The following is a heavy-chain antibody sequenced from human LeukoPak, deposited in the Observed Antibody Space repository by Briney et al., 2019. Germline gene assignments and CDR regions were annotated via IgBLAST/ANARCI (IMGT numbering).Heavy chain of an antibody. CDR1: GGSISSYY. CDR2: INHSGST. V-gene: IGHV4-34*01. D-gene: IGHD6-6*01. Sequence: SETLSLTCTVSGGSISSYYWSWIRQPPGKGLEWIGEINHSGSTNYNPSLKSRVTISVDTSKNQFSLKLSSVTAADTAVYYCARGLYSSSSTLIWFDPWGQGTLVTVSS. J-gene: IGHJ5*02. CDR3: ARGLYSSSSTLIWFDP.